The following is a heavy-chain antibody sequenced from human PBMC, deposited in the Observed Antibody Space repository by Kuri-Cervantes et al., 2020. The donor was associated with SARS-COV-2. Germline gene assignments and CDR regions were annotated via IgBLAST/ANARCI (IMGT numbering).Heavy chain of an antibody. D-gene: IGHD6-19*01. CDR2: MNPNSGNT. Sequence: ASVKVSCKASGYTFTSYDINWVRQATGQGLEWMGWMNPNSGNTNYAQKPQGRVTMTTDTSTSTAYMELRSLRSDDTAVYYCARKAIAVAGYGMDVWGQGTTVTVSS. J-gene: IGHJ6*02. V-gene: IGHV1-18*01. CDR3: ARKAIAVAGYGMDV. CDR1: GYTFTSYD.